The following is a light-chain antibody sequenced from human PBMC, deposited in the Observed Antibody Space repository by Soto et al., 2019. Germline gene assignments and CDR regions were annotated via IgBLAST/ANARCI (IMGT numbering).Light chain of an antibody. CDR1: QSISGS. CDR2: GAS. CDR3: QQYNGFWT. V-gene: IGKV1-5*03. J-gene: IGKJ1*01. Sequence: DIQMTQSPSTLSASVGDRVTITCRASQSISGSLAWYQQKPGKAPKLLIYGASNLKSGVPSRFSGSGSGTEYTLTISSLQPDYSASYYCQQYNGFWTFGQGTRVEIK.